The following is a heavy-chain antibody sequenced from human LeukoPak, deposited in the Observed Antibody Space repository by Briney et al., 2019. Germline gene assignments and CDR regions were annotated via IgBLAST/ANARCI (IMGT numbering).Heavy chain of an antibody. D-gene: IGHD1-26*01. CDR2: IVVGSGNT. V-gene: IGHV1-58*01. Sequence: SVNVSCKASGFTFSNSAVQWVRQARGQRLEWIGWIVVGSGNTNYAQKFQERVTITRDMSTSTAYMELSSLRSEDTAVYYCTSDPTFYSGRYCFDYWGQGTLVTVSS. CDR1: GFTFSNSA. CDR3: TSDPTFYSGRYCFDY. J-gene: IGHJ4*02.